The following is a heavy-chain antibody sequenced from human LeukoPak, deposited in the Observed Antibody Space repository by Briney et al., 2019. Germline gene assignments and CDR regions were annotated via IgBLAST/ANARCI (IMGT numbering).Heavy chain of an antibody. V-gene: IGHV1-46*03. CDR2: INPSGGST. J-gene: IGHJ4*02. CDR1: GYTFTSYY. CDR3: ARAKGIAVAGTHFDY. D-gene: IGHD6-19*01. Sequence: ASVKVSCKASGYTFTSYYMHLVRQAPGQGLEWMGIINPSGGSTSYAQKFQGRVTMTRDTSTSTVYMELSSLRSEDTAVYYCARAKGIAVAGTHFDYWGQGTLVTVSS.